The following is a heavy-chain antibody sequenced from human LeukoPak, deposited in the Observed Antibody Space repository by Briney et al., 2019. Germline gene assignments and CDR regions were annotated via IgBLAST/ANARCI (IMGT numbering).Heavy chain of an antibody. V-gene: IGHV3-48*02. CDR2: ISWSSSAI. D-gene: IGHD5-18*01. Sequence: GGSLRLSCAASGFTFSSPDMNWVRQAPGNGLEWVSYISWSSSAIYYADSVTGRFTISRDNAKNSLYLQMNSLRDEDTAVYYCASSTPMANYCFDYWGQGTLVTVSS. J-gene: IGHJ4*02. CDR1: GFTFSSPD. CDR3: ASSTPMANYCFDY.